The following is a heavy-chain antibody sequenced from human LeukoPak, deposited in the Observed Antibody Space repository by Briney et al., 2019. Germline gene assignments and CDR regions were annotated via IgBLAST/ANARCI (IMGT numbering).Heavy chain of an antibody. CDR2: MNPNSGNT. Sequence: ASVKVSCKASGHTFTSYDINWVRQATGQGLEWMGWMNPNSGNTGYAQKFQGRVTMTRNTSISTAYMELSSLRSEGTAVYYCARGGSLRDGDNGIDYWGQGTLVTVSS. V-gene: IGHV1-8*01. D-gene: IGHD4-17*01. CDR1: GHTFTSYD. J-gene: IGHJ4*02. CDR3: ARGGSLRDGDNGIDY.